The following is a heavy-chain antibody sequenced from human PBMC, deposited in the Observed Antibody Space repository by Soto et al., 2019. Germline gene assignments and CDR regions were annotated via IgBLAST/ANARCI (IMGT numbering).Heavy chain of an antibody. CDR2: INAGNGNT. D-gene: IGHD1-26*01. Sequence: ASWQVSWKYSGYTYTSYARYWVRHATGQSLEWMGLINAGNGNTKYSQKFQGRVTITRDTSASTAYMELSSLRSEDTAVYYCARGRSGSYPFDYWGQGTLVNVSS. CDR3: ARGRSGSYPFDY. CDR1: GYTYTSYA. V-gene: IGHV1-3*01. J-gene: IGHJ4*02.